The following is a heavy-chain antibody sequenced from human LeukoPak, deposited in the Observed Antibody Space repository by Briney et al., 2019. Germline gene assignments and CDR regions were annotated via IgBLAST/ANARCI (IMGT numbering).Heavy chain of an antibody. J-gene: IGHJ5*02. CDR2: ISSSSSYI. CDR1: GFNFSSYG. CDR3: AREYHTGYSSGWYDH. Sequence: GGSLRLSCAASGFNFSSYGMSWVRQAPGKGLEWVSSISSSSSYIYYADSVKGRFTISRDNAKNSLYLQMNSLRAEDTAVYYCAREYHTGYSSGWYDHWGQGTLVTVSS. V-gene: IGHV3-21*01. D-gene: IGHD6-19*01.